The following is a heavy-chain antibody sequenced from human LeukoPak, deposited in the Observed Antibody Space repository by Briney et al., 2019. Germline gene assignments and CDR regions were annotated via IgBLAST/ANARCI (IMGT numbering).Heavy chain of an antibody. CDR2: IIPIFGTA. Sequence: GASVRVSCKASGYTFTSYYMHWVRQAPGQGLEWMGGIIPIFGTANYAQKFQGRVTITADESTSTAYMELSSLRSEDTAVHYCARVVYNWNNMRTYYYYYGMDVWGQGTTVTVSS. CDR3: ARVVYNWNNMRTYYYYYGMDV. D-gene: IGHD1/OR15-1a*01. J-gene: IGHJ6*02. CDR1: GYTFTSYY. V-gene: IGHV1-69*13.